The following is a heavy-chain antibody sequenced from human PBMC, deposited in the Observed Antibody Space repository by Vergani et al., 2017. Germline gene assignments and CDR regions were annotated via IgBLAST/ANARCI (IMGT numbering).Heavy chain of an antibody. CDR2: IIPIFGTA. D-gene: IGHD2-2*01. Sequence: QVQLVQSGAEVKKPGSSVKVSCKASGGTFSSYAISWVRQAPGQGLEWMGGIIPIFGTANDAQKFQGRVTITADESTSTAYMELSSLRSEDTAVYYCARVRCSSTSCYAGYYYYGMDVWGQGTTVTVSS. V-gene: IGHV1-69*12. CDR1: GGTFSSYA. CDR3: ARVRCSSTSCYAGYYYYGMDV. J-gene: IGHJ6*02.